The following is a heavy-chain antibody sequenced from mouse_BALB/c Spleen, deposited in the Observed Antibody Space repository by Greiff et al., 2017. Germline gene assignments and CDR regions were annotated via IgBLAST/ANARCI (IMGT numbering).Heavy chain of an antibody. CDR3: SRRDGYYAIDY. CDR1: GYAFSSYW. J-gene: IGHJ4*01. CDR2: IYPGDGDT. D-gene: IGHD2-3*01. V-gene: IGHV1-80*01. Sequence: QVQLQQSGAELVRPGSSVKISCKASGYAFSSYWMNWVKQRPGQGLEWIGQIYPGDGDTNYNGKFKGKATLTADKSSSTAYMQLSSLTTEDAAVYFCSRRDGYYAIDYWGQGTSGTVSS.